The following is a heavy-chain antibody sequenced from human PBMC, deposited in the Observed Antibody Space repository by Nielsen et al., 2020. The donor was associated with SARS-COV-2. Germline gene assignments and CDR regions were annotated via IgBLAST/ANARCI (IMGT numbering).Heavy chain of an antibody. CDR3: AKVGGDYVRDAFDI. V-gene: IGHV3-9*01. D-gene: IGHD2-21*02. Sequence: GGSLRLSCAASGFTFSSYAMHWVRQAPGKGLEWVSGISWNSGSIGYADSVKGRFTISRDNAKNSLYLQMNSLRAEDTALYYCAKVGGDYVRDAFDIWGQGTMVTVSS. J-gene: IGHJ3*02. CDR1: GFTFSSYA. CDR2: ISWNSGSI.